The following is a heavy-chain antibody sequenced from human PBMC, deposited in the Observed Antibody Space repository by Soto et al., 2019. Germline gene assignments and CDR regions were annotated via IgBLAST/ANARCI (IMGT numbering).Heavy chain of an antibody. CDR1: GYPFTGYY. V-gene: IGHV1-2*04. Sequence: GSVKVSSKASGYPFTGYYMHFVRQAPGQGLEWMGWLNRKSGGTNYAQKFQGWVTMTRDTSISTAYMELSRLRSDDTAVYYCARDVSGFDYWGQGTMVTVSS. CDR2: LNRKSGGT. CDR3: ARDVSGFDY. J-gene: IGHJ4*02.